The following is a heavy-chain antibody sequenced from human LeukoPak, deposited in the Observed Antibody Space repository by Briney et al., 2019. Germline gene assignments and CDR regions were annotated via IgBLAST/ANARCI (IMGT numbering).Heavy chain of an antibody. CDR1: GGSFSGYY. CDR2: INHSGST. CDR3: ARGRYCSSTSCYWIRFDP. Sequence: KPSETLSLTCAAYGGSFSGYYWSWIRQPPGEGLEWIGEINHSGSTNYNPSLKSRVTISVDTSKNQFSLKLSSVTAADTAVYYCARGRYCSSTSCYWIRFDPWGQGTLVTVSS. D-gene: IGHD2-2*01. J-gene: IGHJ5*02. V-gene: IGHV4-34*01.